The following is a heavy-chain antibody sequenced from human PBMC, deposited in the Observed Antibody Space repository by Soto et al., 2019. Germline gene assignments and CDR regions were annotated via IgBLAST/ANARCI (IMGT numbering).Heavy chain of an antibody. D-gene: IGHD2-21*02. J-gene: IGHJ4*02. Sequence: ASVKVSCKASGYTFTSYGISWVRQAPGQGLEWMGWIRAYNGNTNYAQKLQGRVTMTTDTSTSTAYMELSSLRSEDTAVYYCARSIVVVTALDYWGQGTLVTVSS. CDR1: GYTFTSYG. CDR2: IRAYNGNT. V-gene: IGHV1-18*01. CDR3: ARSIVVVTALDY.